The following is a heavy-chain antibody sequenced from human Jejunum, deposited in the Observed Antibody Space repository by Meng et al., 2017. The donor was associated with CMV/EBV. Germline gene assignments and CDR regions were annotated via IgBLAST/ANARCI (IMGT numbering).Heavy chain of an antibody. CDR2: ISATGRST. CDR3: AKDDRGVQSN. D-gene: IGHD3-22*01. CDR1: GFTFND. V-gene: IGHV3-23*01. Sequence: VQLLDAGGGLVQPGGSLRLSCAASGFTFNDMSWVRQAPGKGLEWVSAISATGRSTYYADSVKGRFTISRDNSKNTLFLQVSSLRAEDTAIYYCAKDDRGVQSNWGQGTLVTVSS. J-gene: IGHJ4*02.